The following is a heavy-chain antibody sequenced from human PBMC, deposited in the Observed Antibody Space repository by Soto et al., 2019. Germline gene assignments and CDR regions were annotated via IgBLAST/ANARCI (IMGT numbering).Heavy chain of an antibody. CDR1: GFTFSSYG. Sequence: GGSLRLSCAASGFTFSSYGMHRVRQAPGKGLEWVAVIWYDGSNKYYADSVKGRFTISRDNSKNTLYLQMNSLRAEDTAVYYCARDRAPKSYYYYYGMDVWGQGTTVTVSS. J-gene: IGHJ6*02. CDR3: ARDRAPKSYYYYYGMDV. CDR2: IWYDGSNK. V-gene: IGHV3-33*01.